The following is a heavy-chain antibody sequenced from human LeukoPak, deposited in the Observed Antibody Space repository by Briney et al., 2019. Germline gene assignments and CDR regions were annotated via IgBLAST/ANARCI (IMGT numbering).Heavy chain of an antibody. D-gene: IGHD2-21*02. CDR1: GASISRYY. Sequence: SETLSLTCNVSGASISRYYCTSIRQLPGKGLEWIGYIYFAGSSYYNPSLKHRVSISLDKSTNHCSRELHSLSSADPVVYSCVDLRDLPGYTDAWGNGNPVTASS. CDR3: VDLRDLPGYTDA. J-gene: IGHJ6*03. V-gene: IGHV4-59*01. CDR2: IYFAGSS.